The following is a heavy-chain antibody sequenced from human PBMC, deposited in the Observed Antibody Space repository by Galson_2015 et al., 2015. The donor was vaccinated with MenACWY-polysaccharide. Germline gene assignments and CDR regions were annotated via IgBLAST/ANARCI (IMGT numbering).Heavy chain of an antibody. Sequence: SVKVSCKASGYSFTSYDINWVRQATGQGLEWMGWMNHKTGDAGFAQKSQGRATMTGDTSISTAYMELSSLTSEDTAVYYCARVGYSNDFDYCGQGTLITVSS. V-gene: IGHV1-8*01. CDR1: GYSFTSYD. J-gene: IGHJ4*02. CDR3: ARVGYSNDFDY. CDR2: MNHKTGDA. D-gene: IGHD5-18*01.